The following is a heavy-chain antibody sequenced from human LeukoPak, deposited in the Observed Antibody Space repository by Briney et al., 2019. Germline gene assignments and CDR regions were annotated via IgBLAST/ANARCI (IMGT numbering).Heavy chain of an antibody. J-gene: IGHJ4*02. D-gene: IGHD1-26*01. CDR2: ISGSGYAI. Sequence: GGSLRLSCTASGFTFSDFHMSLIRQAPGKGLEWVSHISGSGYAIHHPGSVKGRFTISRDNAKNSLYLQMNSLRVEGSAVYYCARLSGTYSRGGDHWGQGTLVTVSS. CDR3: ARLSGTYSRGGDH. CDR1: GFTFSDFH. V-gene: IGHV3-11*01.